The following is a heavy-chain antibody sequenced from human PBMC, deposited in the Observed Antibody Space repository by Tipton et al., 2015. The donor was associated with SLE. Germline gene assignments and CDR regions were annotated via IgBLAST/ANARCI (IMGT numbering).Heavy chain of an antibody. D-gene: IGHD6-19*01. V-gene: IGHV3-33*01. J-gene: IGHJ4*02. CDR1: GFTFSSYG. CDR2: IWYDGSNK. Sequence: SLRLSCAASGFTFSSYGMHWVRQAPGKGLEWVAVIWYDGSNKYYADSVKGRFTISRDNSENTLYLQMNSLRAEDTAVYYCARDFQAPGAGDYWGQGTLVTVSS. CDR3: ARDFQAPGAGDY.